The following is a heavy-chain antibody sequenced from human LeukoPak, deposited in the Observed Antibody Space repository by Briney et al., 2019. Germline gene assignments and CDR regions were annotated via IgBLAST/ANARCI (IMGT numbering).Heavy chain of an antibody. CDR2: IYPGDSDT. V-gene: IGHV5-51*01. J-gene: IGHJ4*02. CDR3: ARHGPTADGYNSWAFDY. Sequence: GESLKISCKGSAYIFTSYWFGWVRQMPGKGLEWMGIIYPGDSDTRYSPSFQGQVTIPADKSISPAYLQWSSLKASDTAMYFCARHGPTADGYNSWAFDYWGQGTLVTVSS. D-gene: IGHD5-24*01. CDR1: AYIFTSYW.